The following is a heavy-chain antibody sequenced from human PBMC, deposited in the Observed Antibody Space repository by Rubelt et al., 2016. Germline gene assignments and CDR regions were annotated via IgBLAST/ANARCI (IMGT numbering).Heavy chain of an antibody. CDR2: INPNSGDT. V-gene: IGHV1-2*06. CDR1: GYTFTGYY. D-gene: IGHD3-3*01. Sequence: QVQLVQSGAEVKKPGASVKVSCKTSGYTFTGYYMHWVRQAPGQGLEWMGRINPNSGDTDYAQKFQGRVTMTRDTSITTAYMALGSLRSDDTAMYYCARASTDFWSGSSNPWGQGVLVTVAS. J-gene: IGHJ5*02. CDR3: ARASTDFWSGSSNP.